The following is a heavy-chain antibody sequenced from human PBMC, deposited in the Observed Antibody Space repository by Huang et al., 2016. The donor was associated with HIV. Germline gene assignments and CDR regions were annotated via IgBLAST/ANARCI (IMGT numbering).Heavy chain of an antibody. J-gene: IGHJ4*02. D-gene: IGHD3-3*01. CDR3: TSGHYTAYPPLGY. CDR1: EYTFISYD. V-gene: IGHV1-8*01. CDR2: MNPKSANT. Sequence: QVRLEQSGAEVKKPGDSVKVSCKAIEYTFISYDINWVRQATGQGLEWMRWMNPKSANTGYAQKFQGRVTMTRNPSINTAYMELNSLNSDDTAVYYCTSGHYTAYPPLGYWGQGTLVTVSS.